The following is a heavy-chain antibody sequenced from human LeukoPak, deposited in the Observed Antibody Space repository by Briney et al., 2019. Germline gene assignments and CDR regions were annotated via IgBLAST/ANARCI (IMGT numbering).Heavy chain of an antibody. CDR2: IKQDGSEK. CDR3: ARHWTEWLQRAFDI. CDR1: GFTFSSYW. V-gene: IGHV3-7*01. D-gene: IGHD5-12*01. J-gene: IGHJ3*02. Sequence: HPGGSLRLSCAASGFTFSSYWMSWVRQAPGKGLEWVANIKQDGSEKYYVDSVKGRFTISRDNAKNSLYLQMNSLRAEDTAVYYCARHWTEWLQRAFDIWGQGTMVTVSS.